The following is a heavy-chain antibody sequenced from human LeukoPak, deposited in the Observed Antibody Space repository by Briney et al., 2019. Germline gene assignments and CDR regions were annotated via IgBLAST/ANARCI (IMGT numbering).Heavy chain of an antibody. Sequence: ASVKVSRKASGYTFTGYYIHWVRQAPARGRECMGWINPNCGGTKYTQNFEDRDTMTRDTSISKAYIELSRLRSDDTAVYYCARGSIVGATFVDFDYWGQGTLVTVSS. D-gene: IGHD1-26*01. J-gene: IGHJ4*02. V-gene: IGHV1-2*02. CDR3: ARGSIVGATFVDFDY. CDR1: GYTFTGYY. CDR2: INPNCGGT.